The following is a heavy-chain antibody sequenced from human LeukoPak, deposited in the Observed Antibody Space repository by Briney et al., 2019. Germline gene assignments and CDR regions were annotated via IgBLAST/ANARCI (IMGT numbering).Heavy chain of an antibody. J-gene: IGHJ4*02. CDR2: IQQDGSET. CDR1: GFSLGIYW. D-gene: IGHD3-16*01. CDR3: ARDGGGLDY. Sequence: GGSLRLSCAASGFSLGIYWMSWVRQAPGKGLEWVAYIQQDGSETYYADSVKGRFTISRDNAKNSLHLQMNSLRVEDTAVYYCARDGGGLDYWGQGTQVTGSS. V-gene: IGHV3-7*01.